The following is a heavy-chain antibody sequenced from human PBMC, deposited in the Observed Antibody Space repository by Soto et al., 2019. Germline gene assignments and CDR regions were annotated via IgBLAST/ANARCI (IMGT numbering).Heavy chain of an antibody. D-gene: IGHD1-20*01. V-gene: IGHV3-49*03. CDR1: GFTFGDDA. J-gene: IGHJ3*02. Sequence: PGGSLRLSCTASGFTFGDDAMNWFRQAPGKGLEWVGFIRSKAYGETTEYAASVKGRFTISRDDSKSIAYLQMNSLKTEDTAVYYCTREHHGIDAFDIWGPGTLVTVSS. CDR2: IRSKAYGETT. CDR3: TREHHGIDAFDI.